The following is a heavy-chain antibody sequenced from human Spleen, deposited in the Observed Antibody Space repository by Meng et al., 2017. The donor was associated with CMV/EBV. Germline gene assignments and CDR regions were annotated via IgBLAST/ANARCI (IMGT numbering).Heavy chain of an antibody. CDR1: TDYY. J-gene: IGHJ4*02. CDR2: INPKTGDT. V-gene: IGHV1-2*02. CDR3: ARDAGYCTSLSCSAPPHQFDY. D-gene: IGHD2-2*01. Sequence: TDYYIQCVRQAPGQGLEWMGWINPKTGDTKYAQKFEGRVTMTRDTSHSTAYMELSRLTSDDTAVYYCARDAGYCTSLSCSAPPHQFDYWGQGTLVTVSS.